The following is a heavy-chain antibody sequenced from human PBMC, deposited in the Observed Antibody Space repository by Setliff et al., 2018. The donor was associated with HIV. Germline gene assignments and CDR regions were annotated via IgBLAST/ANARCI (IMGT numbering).Heavy chain of an antibody. D-gene: IGHD1-7*01. J-gene: IGHJ4*02. V-gene: IGHV1-24*01. CDR3: ATFYKLTGTGTTSFDY. Sequence: ASVKVSCKASGYTFTDYYIHWVQQAPGKGLEWMGGFGPEDGETIYAQKLQGRVTMTEDTSTDTAYMELNSLRSEDTAVYYCATFYKLTGTGTTSFDYWGQGTLVTVSS. CDR1: GYTFTDYY. CDR2: FGPEDGET.